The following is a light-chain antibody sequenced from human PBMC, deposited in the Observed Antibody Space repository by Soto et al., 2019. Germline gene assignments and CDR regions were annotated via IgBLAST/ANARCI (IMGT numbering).Light chain of an antibody. J-gene: IGLJ3*02. V-gene: IGLV1-47*02. CDR1: SSNIGRNH. Sequence: QSVLTQPPSASGTPGQRVTISCSGSSSNIGRNHVYWYQQVSGKAPKLLFYINDKRPSGIPDGFSGSKSGTSAALAISGLRSEDDADYYCATWYDSLSGPGFGGGTQLTVL. CDR2: IND. CDR3: ATWYDSLSGPG.